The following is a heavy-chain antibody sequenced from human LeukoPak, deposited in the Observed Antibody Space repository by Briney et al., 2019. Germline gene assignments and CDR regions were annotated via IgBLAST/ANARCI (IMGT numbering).Heavy chain of an antibody. D-gene: IGHD3-10*01. Sequence: PGGSLRLSCAASGFTVSAYAMAWVRQTPGKGLEWVSTIYDDNTYYAGSVKGRFAISTDNSKNTLYLQMNSLRVEDTAVYFCAARKVRGVWFYLDYWGQGTLVTVSS. CDR3: AARKVRGVWFYLDY. J-gene: IGHJ4*02. V-gene: IGHV3-23*01. CDR1: GFTVSAYA. CDR2: IYDDNT.